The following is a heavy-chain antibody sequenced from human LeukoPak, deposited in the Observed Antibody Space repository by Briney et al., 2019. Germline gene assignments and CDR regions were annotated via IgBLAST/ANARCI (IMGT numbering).Heavy chain of an antibody. CDR1: GYSFTSYW. V-gene: IGHV5-51*01. CDR2: IYPGDSDT. D-gene: IGHD2-21*01. J-gene: IGHJ3*02. Sequence: GESLKISCKGSGYSFTSYWIGWVRQMPGKGLEWMGIIYPGDSDTRYSPSFQGQVTISADKSISTAYLQWSSLKASDTAMYYCARCVGVGDCYSGGFLAFDIWGQGTMVTVSS. CDR3: ARCVGVGDCYSGGFLAFDI.